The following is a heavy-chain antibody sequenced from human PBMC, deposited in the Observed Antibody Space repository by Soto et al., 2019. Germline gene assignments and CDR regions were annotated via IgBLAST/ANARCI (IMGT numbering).Heavy chain of an antibody. J-gene: IGHJ4*02. CDR1: GFTFSSYS. D-gene: IGHD4-17*01. V-gene: IGHV3-21*01. CDR2: ISSSSSYI. Sequence: EVQLVESGGGLVKPGGSLRLSCAASGFTFSSYSMNWVRQAPGKGLEWVSSISSSSSYIYYADSVKGRFTISRDNAKNSLYPRRYSLRAEDTAVYYCARSPSMTSVSLDYWGQGTLVTVSS. CDR3: ARSPSMTSVSLDY.